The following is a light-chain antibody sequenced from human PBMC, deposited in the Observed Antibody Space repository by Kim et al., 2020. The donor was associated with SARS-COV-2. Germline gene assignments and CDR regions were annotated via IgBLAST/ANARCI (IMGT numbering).Light chain of an antibody. J-gene: IGKJ3*01. CDR1: QSLLHSNGYNY. CDR2: LGS. V-gene: IGKV2-28*01. CDR3: MQALQTPFT. Sequence: DIVMTQSPLSLPVTPGEPASISCRSSQSLLHSNGYNYLDWYLQKPGQSPQLLIYLGSNRASGVPDRFSGSGSGTDFTLKISRVEAEDVGGYYCMQALQTPFTFCPGTKVYIK.